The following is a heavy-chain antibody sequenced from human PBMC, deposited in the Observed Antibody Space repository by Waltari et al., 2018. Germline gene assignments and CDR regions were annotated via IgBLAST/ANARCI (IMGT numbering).Heavy chain of an antibody. CDR2: IYSGGST. J-gene: IGHJ4*02. D-gene: IGHD6-19*01. V-gene: IGHV3-53*01. Sequence: EVQLVESGGGLIQPGGSLRLSCAASVFIVSRNYMSWVRQAPGRGLEWVSLIYSGGSTYYADSVKGRFTISRDNSKNTLYLQMDSLSVEDTAVYYCARWQQWPVRAFDYWGQGTLVTVSS. CDR3: ARWQQWPVRAFDY. CDR1: VFIVSRNY.